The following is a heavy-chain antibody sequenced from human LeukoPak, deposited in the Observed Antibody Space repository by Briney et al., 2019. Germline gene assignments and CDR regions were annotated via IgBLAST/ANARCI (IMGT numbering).Heavy chain of an antibody. V-gene: IGHV1-69*13. J-gene: IGHJ3*02. D-gene: IGHD2-2*01. CDR2: IIPIFGTA. CDR3: ARAKLGYCSSTSCYEEDAFDI. CDR1: GYTFTSYG. Sequence: GASVKVSCKASGYTFTSYGISWVRQAPGQGLEWMGGIIPIFGTANYAQKFQGRVTITADESTSTAYMELSSLRSEDTAVYYCARAKLGYCSSTSCYEEDAFDIWGQGTMVTVSS.